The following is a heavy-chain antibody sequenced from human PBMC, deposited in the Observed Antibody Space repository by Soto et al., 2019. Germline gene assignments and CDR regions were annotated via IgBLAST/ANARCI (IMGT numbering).Heavy chain of an antibody. D-gene: IGHD3-10*01. V-gene: IGHV4-28*03. J-gene: IGHJ6*02. CDR2: IYYSGST. CDR1: GYSISSRTW. Sequence: SETLSLTCAVSGYSISSRTWWGWIRQPPGKGLEWIGYIYYSGSTYYNPSLKSRVTMSVDRSKNQLSLKLSSVTAADTAVYYCARGMVRGGKYYYYYYGMDVWGQGNTGT. CDR3: ARGMVRGGKYYYYYYGMDV.